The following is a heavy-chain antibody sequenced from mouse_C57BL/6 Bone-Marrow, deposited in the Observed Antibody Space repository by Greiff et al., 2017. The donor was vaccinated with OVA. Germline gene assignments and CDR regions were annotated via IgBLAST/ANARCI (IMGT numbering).Heavy chain of an antibody. D-gene: IGHD2-10*02. CDR1: GFTFSSYG. CDR3: ARHNIPSFDY. CDR2: ISSGGSYT. Sequence: EVKLMESGGDLVKPGGSLKLSCAASGFTFSSYGMSWVRQTPDKRLEWVATISSGGSYTYYPDSVKGRFTISRDNAKNTLYLQMSSLKSKDTAMYYCARHNIPSFDYWGQGTTLTVSS. J-gene: IGHJ2*01. V-gene: IGHV5-6*01.